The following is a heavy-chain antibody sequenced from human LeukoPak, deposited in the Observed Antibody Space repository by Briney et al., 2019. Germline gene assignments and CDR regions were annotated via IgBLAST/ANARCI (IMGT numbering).Heavy chain of an antibody. CDR2: LSGSGGST. CDR3: AKDWGTLSRAFDY. J-gene: IGHJ4*02. V-gene: IGHV3-23*01. D-gene: IGHD3-16*01. Sequence: AGGSLRLSCAASGFTFSNYAMSWVRQAPGKGLEWVSALSGSGGSTYYADSVKGRFTISRDNSKNTLYQQMNSLRTEDTAVYYCAKDWGTLSRAFDYWGQGTLVTVSS. CDR1: GFTFSNYA.